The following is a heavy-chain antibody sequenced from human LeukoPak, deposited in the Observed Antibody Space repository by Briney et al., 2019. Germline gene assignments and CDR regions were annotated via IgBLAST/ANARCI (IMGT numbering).Heavy chain of an antibody. Sequence: PSETLSLTCTVSGGSISSYYWSWIRQPAGKGLEWIGRIYTSGSTNYNPSHKSRVTMSVDTSKNQFSLKLSSVTAADTAVYYCARDRGRYSGYDFDYWRQGTLVTVSS. CDR1: GGSISSYY. D-gene: IGHD5-12*01. CDR3: ARDRGRYSGYDFDY. J-gene: IGHJ4*02. CDR2: IYTSGST. V-gene: IGHV4-4*07.